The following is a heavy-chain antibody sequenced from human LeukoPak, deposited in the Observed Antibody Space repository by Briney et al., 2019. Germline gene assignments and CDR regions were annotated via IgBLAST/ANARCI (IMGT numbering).Heavy chain of an antibody. CDR3: ARDHIAVAGNDAFDI. CDR2: ISAYNGNT. Sequence: AAVKVSCKASGYTFTSYGISWVRQAPGQGLEWMGWISAYNGNTNYAQKLQGRVTMTTDTSTSTAYMELRSLRSDDTAVYYCARDHIAVAGNDAFDIWGQGTMVTVPS. D-gene: IGHD6-19*01. V-gene: IGHV1-18*01. CDR1: GYTFTSYG. J-gene: IGHJ3*02.